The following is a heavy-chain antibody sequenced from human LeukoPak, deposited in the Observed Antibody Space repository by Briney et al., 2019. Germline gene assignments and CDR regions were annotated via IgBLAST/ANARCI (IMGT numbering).Heavy chain of an antibody. D-gene: IGHD1-1*01. Sequence: GGSLRLSCAASGFTFSSYGMHWVRQAPGKGLEWVAVIWYDGSKKYYADSVKGRFTISRDNSKSTLYLQVNSLRAEDTAVYYCARYNTGRSDHWGQGTLVTVSS. J-gene: IGHJ4*01. V-gene: IGHV3-33*01. CDR3: ARYNTGRSDH. CDR2: IWYDGSKK. CDR1: GFTFSSYG.